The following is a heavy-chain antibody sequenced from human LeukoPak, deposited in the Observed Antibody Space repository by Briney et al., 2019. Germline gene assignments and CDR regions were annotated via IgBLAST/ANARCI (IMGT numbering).Heavy chain of an antibody. V-gene: IGHV4-34*01. CDR1: GGSFSGYY. CDR3: ARPRMDV. J-gene: IGHJ6*03. CDR2: INHSGST. Sequence: SETLSLTCAVYGGSFSGYYWSWIRQPTGKGLEWIGEINHSGSTNYNPSLKSRVTISVDTSKNQFSLKLSSVTAADTAVYYCARPRMDVWGKGTTVTISS.